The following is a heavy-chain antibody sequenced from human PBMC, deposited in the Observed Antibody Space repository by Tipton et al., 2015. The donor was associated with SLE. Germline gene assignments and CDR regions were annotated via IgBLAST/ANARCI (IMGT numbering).Heavy chain of an antibody. Sequence: TLSLTCTVSGYSISSGYYWGWIRKPPGKGLDWIGSIYHSGSTYYNPSLKSRVTISVDTSKNQFSLKLSSVTAADTAVYYCARDYYGSGSYYQPGAFDIWGQGTMVTVSS. CDR2: IYHSGST. CDR3: ARDYYGSGSYYQPGAFDI. V-gene: IGHV4-38-2*02. J-gene: IGHJ3*02. D-gene: IGHD3-10*01. CDR1: GYSISSGYY.